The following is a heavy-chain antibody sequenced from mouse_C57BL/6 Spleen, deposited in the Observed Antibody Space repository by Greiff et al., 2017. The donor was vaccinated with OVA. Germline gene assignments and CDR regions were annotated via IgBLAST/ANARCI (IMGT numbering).Heavy chain of an antibody. V-gene: IGHV1-18*01. CDR2: INPNNGGT. J-gene: IGHJ3*01. D-gene: IGHD3-2*02. Sequence: DVKLQESGPELVKPGASVKIPCKASGYTFTDYNMDWVKQSHGKSLEWIGDINPNNGGTIYNQKFKGKATLTVDKSSSTAYMELRSLTSEDTAVYYCATSGYSAWFAYWGQGTLVTVSA. CDR3: ATSGYSAWFAY. CDR1: GYTFTDYN.